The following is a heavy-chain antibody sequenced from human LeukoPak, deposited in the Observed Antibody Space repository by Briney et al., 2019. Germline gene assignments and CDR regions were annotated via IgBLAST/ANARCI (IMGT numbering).Heavy chain of an antibody. CDR1: GYTFTSYY. Sequence: GASVKVSCKASGYTFTSYYIHWVRQAPGQGLEWMGKINPSGDSTNYAQKFQGRVTITADESTSTAYMELSSLRSEDTAVYYCAREDPNLRGGFDYWGQGTLVTVSS. CDR3: AREDPNLRGGFDY. V-gene: IGHV1-46*01. CDR2: INPSGDST. D-gene: IGHD3-16*01. J-gene: IGHJ4*02.